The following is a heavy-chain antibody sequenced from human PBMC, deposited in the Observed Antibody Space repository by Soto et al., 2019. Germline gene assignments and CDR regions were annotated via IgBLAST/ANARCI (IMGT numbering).Heavy chain of an antibody. CDR1: GYNFNGYY. J-gene: IGHJ4*02. CDR2: MNPNTGGA. CDR3: AKVISTIGSKQWLAQTKHQALDY. V-gene: IGHV1-2*02. Sequence: QVNLVQSGAEVKKPGASVKVSCKASGYNFNGYYIHWVRQAPGQGLEWMGWMNPNTGGANYAQKFQGKVIMTTDTSISTAYLELRSLTSDDTAVYYCAKVISTIGSKQWLAQTKHQALDYWGQGTLVTVPS. D-gene: IGHD6-19*01.